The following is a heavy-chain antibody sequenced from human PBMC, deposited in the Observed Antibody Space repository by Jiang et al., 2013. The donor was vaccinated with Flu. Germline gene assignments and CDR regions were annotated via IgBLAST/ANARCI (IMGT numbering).Heavy chain of an antibody. J-gene: IGHJ4*02. CDR3: ARSQYYGGFDY. CDR2: IYYSGST. Sequence: GLVKPSETLSLTCTVSGGSISSYYWSWIRQSPGKGLEWIGYIYYSGSTNYNPSLKSRVTISVDTSKNQFSLKLSSVTAADTAVYYCARSQYYGGFDYWGQGTLVTVSS. V-gene: IGHV4-59*01. D-gene: IGHD4-23*01. CDR1: GGSISSYY.